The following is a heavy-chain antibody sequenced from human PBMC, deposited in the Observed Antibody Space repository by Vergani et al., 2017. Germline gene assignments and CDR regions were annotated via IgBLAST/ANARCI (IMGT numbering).Heavy chain of an antibody. CDR1: GFTFSDYY. V-gene: IGHV3-11*06. CDR3: ARCYYDSSGYYYVLLGY. J-gene: IGHJ4*02. CDR2: ISSSSSYT. Sequence: QVQLVESGGGLVKPGGSLRLSCAASGFTFSDYYMSWIRQAPGKGLEWVSYISSSSSYTNYADSVKGRFTISRDNAKNSLYLQMNSLRAEDTAVYYCARCYYDSSGYYYVLLGYWGQGTLVTVSS. D-gene: IGHD3-22*01.